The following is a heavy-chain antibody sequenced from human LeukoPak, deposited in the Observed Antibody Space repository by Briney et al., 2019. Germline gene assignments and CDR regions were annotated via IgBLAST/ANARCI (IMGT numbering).Heavy chain of an antibody. CDR1: GFTFSNYA. CDR3: AKGGGYYGSGTYYKNNWFDP. CDR2: ISGSGGTT. J-gene: IGHJ5*02. V-gene: IGHV3-23*01. Sequence: GGSLRLSCAVSGFTFSNYAMSWVRQAPGKGLEWVSAISGSGGTTYYGDSVKGRLTISRDNSKNTLYLQMNSLRAEDTAVYYCAKGGGYYGSGTYYKNNWFDPWGQGTLVIVSS. D-gene: IGHD3-10*01.